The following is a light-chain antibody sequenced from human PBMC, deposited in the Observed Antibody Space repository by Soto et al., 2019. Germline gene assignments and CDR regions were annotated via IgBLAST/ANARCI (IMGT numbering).Light chain of an antibody. J-gene: IGLJ3*02. CDR1: NIGNKS. V-gene: IGLV3-21*02. CDR2: DDS. Sequence: SYELTQPPSVSVAPGHTAMITRGGNNIGNKSVNWYQQRPGQAPVLVVYDDSDRPSGVPDRLSGSNAENTATLTISRVEAGDEADFYCQVCDSSSDDRSDPTSDRWVFGGGTKLTVL. CDR3: QVCDSSSDDRSDPTSDRWV.